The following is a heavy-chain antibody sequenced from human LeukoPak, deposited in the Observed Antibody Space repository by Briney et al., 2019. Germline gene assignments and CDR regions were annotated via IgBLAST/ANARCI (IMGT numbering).Heavy chain of an antibody. V-gene: IGHV3-48*01. CDR1: GFSFSSYS. D-gene: IGHD3-22*01. CDR3: ATSWDSSGYFFVNYFDN. J-gene: IGHJ4*02. CDR2: IVGSSTII. Sequence: GGSLRLSCAASGFSFSSYSMSWVRQAPGKGLEWLSYIVGSSTIIYYADSVKGRFTISRDNAQNSLYLQMNSLRAEDTAIYYCATSWDSSGYFFVNYFDNWGQGTLVTVSP.